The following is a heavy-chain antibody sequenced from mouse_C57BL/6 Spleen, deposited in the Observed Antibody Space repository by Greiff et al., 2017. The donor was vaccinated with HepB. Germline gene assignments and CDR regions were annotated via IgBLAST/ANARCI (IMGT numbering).Heavy chain of an antibody. CDR3: AIPPYYGSSPYAMDY. CDR1: GYTFTSYW. J-gene: IGHJ4*01. Sequence: QVQLQQPGAELVKPGASVKVSCKASGYTFTSYWMHWVKQRPGQGLEWIGRIHPSDSDTNYNQKFKGKATLTVDKSSSTAYMQLSSLTSEGSAVYYCAIPPYYGSSPYAMDYWGQGTSVTVSS. CDR2: IHPSDSDT. D-gene: IGHD1-1*01. V-gene: IGHV1-74*01.